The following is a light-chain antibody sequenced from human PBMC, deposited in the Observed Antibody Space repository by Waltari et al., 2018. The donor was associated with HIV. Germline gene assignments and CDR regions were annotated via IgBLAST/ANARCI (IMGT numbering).Light chain of an antibody. CDR1: SSDVGDYNS. J-gene: IGLJ1*01. Sequence: QSVLTQPASVSGSPGQSITISCTGASSDVGDYNSVSWYQQSPGQAPKLLIYEVSDRPSWVANRFSGSKSGNTASLTISGLQPEDESNYYCSSYSKSNSLVFGTGTKVTVL. V-gene: IGLV2-14*01. CDR2: EVS. CDR3: SSYSKSNSLV.